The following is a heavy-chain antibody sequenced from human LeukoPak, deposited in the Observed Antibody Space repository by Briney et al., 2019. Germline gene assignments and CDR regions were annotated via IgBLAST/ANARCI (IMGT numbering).Heavy chain of an antibody. V-gene: IGHV3-33*06. J-gene: IGHJ4*02. CDR3: AKDEVDYTNTCPDN. CDR1: GFTFSNFA. D-gene: IGHD2-2*02. CDR2: IWYDGSHT. Sequence: PGGSLRLSCAASGFTFSNFAMHWVRQAPGKGLEWVAVIWYDGSHTYYGDSVKGRFAISRDNSKNTLYLQMNNLRADDTAVYYCAKDEVDYTNTCPDNWGQGTLVTVSS.